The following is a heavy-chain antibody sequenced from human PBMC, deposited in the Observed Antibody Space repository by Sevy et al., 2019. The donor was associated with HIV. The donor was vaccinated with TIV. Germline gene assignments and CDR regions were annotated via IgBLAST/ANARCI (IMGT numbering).Heavy chain of an antibody. CDR2: IHYSGKT. Sequence: SETLSLTCAVSGGSLSGYFWSWIRQPPGKGLEFIGWIHYSGKTNYNPSVSSRVSMSIDTSRNQFSLILLSLTAADTAVYFCAGHGSQRDNPLDLWGHGTLVTVSS. V-gene: IGHV4-59*08. CDR3: AGHGSQRDNPLDL. CDR1: GGSLSGYF. J-gene: IGHJ5*01.